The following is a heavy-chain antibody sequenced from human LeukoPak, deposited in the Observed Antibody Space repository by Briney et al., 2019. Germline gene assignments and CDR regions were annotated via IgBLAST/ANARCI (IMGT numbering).Heavy chain of an antibody. Sequence: GESLKISCKGSGYSFTSNWIGWVRQMPGKGLEWMGIVYPVDSDARYSPSFQGQVTTSADKSISTAYLQWSSLKASDTAMYYCARLISGNWGDGFDIWGQGTMVTVSS. CDR2: VYPVDSDA. D-gene: IGHD3-10*01. CDR3: ARLISGNWGDGFDI. J-gene: IGHJ3*02. CDR1: GYSFTSNW. V-gene: IGHV5-51*01.